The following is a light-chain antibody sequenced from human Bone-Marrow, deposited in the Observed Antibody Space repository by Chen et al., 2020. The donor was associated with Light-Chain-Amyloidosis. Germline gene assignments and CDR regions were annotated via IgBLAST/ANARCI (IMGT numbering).Light chain of an antibody. V-gene: IGKV3-11*01. CDR2: DAT. CDR3: QQRSSWPPT. CDR1: QSVGAF. Sequence: EVVLSQSPAPMSLSPGERATLSCRDSQSVGAFLSWYQHKPGLAPRLLIYDATDRATGTPARFSGSGSGTDFTLTISSLEPEDFATDFCQQRSSWPPTFGLGTKLEIK. J-gene: IGKJ2*01.